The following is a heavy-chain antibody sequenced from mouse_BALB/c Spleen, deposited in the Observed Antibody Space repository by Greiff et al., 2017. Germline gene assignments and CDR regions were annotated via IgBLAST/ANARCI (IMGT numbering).Heavy chain of an antibody. Sequence: VQLQQSGAELVKPGASVKLSCTASGFNIKDTYMHWVKQRPEQGLEWIGRIDPANGNTKYDPKFQGKATITADTSSNTAYLQLSSLTSEDTAVYYCAREGGHYYGYDWYFDVWGAGTTVTVSS. D-gene: IGHD1-2*01. CDR3: AREGGHYYGYDWYFDV. CDR2: IDPANGNT. V-gene: IGHV14-3*02. J-gene: IGHJ1*01. CDR1: GFNIKDTY.